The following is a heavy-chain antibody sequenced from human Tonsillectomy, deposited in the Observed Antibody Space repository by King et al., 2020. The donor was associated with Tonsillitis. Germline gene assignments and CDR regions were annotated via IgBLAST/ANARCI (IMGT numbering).Heavy chain of an antibody. Sequence: VQLQQWGAGLLKPSETLSLTCAVYGGSFSGYYWSWIRQPPGKGLEWIGEINHSGSTNYNPSLKSRVTISVDTSKNQFSLKLSSVTAADTAVYYCARVAGAVDDXXGQGTLVTVSS. CDR3: ARVAGAVDDX. D-gene: IGHD3-10*01. V-gene: IGHV4-34*01. CDR2: INHSGST. J-gene: IGHJ4*02. CDR1: GGSFSGYY.